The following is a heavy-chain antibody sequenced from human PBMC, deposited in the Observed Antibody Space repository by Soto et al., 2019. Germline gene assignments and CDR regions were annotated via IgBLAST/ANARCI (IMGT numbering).Heavy chain of an antibody. CDR2: IYYSGST. V-gene: IGHV4-39*01. J-gene: IGHJ4*02. D-gene: IGHD2-21*02. Sequence: SETLSLTCTVTGDSISSRSYYWGWIRQPPGKGLEWIGSIYYSGSTYNNPSLWSRVSMSIDTSKDQFSLKLKSVTAADTALYFCARQRTSVVTQAYFDVWGPGDLVT. CDR1: GDSISSRSYY. CDR3: ARQRTSVVTQAYFDV.